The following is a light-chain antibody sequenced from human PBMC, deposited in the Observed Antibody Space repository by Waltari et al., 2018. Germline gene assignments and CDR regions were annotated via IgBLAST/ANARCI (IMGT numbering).Light chain of an antibody. V-gene: IGKV2-28*01. CDR1: QRLLHSTGDNY. CDR3: MQALQTPRT. CDR2: LGS. Sequence: DIVMTQSPLSLPVTPGEPASISCRSSQRLLHSTGDNYLDWYLQRPGQSQQFLIYLGSNRAAGVPDRFSGSGSGTEFTLKISRVEAEDVGVYYCMQALQTPRTFGQGTKLEIK. J-gene: IGKJ2*02.